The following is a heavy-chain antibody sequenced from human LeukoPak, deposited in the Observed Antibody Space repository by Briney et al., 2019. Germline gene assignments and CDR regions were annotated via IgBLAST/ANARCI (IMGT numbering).Heavy chain of an antibody. J-gene: IGHJ4*02. CDR1: GFTFSNAW. V-gene: IGHV3-7*01. CDR2: IKQDGSEK. D-gene: IGHD3-10*01. CDR3: ARDYYGSGSSTSD. Sequence: PGGSLRLSCAASGFTFSNAWMSWVRQAPGKGLEWVANIKQDGSEKYYVDSVKGRFTISRDNAKNSLYLQMNSLRAEDTAVYYCARDYYGSGSSTSDWGQGTLVTVSS.